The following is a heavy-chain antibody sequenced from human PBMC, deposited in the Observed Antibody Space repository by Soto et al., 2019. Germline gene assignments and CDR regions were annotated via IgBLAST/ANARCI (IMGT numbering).Heavy chain of an antibody. D-gene: IGHD2-15*01. Sequence: ASVKVSCAASGYTFTGYYMHWVRQAPGQGLEWMGWINPNSGGTNYAQKFQGWVTMTRDTSISTAYMELSRLRSDDTAVYYCASSSGYCSGGSCYTDAFDIWGQGTMVT. V-gene: IGHV1-2*04. J-gene: IGHJ3*02. CDR2: INPNSGGT. CDR1: GYTFTGYY. CDR3: ASSSGYCSGGSCYTDAFDI.